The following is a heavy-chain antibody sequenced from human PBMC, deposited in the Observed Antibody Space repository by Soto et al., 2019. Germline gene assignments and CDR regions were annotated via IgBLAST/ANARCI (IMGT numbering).Heavy chain of an antibody. Sequence: GGSLRLSCAASGFTFSSYAMSWVRQAPGKGLEWVAAIGGTDGKTYYADSVKGWFTISRDNSENTLYLQMSRLRAEDTAVYFCAKGMFSSSPAAAGSFDYWGQGA. D-gene: IGHD3-10*01. CDR2: IGGTDGKT. CDR3: AKGMFSSSPAAAGSFDY. V-gene: IGHV3-23*01. J-gene: IGHJ4*02. CDR1: GFTFSSYA.